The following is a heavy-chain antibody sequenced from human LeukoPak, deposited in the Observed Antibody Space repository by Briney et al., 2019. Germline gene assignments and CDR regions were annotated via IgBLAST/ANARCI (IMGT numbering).Heavy chain of an antibody. CDR1: GFTFSSYS. V-gene: IGHV3-21*03. CDR3: TTDGGLLAYCGGDCYSVFDY. D-gene: IGHD2-21*02. J-gene: IGHJ4*02. Sequence: GGSLRLSCAASGFTFSSYSMNWVRQAPGKGLEWVSSISSSSSYIYYADSVKGRFTISRDNAKNSLYLQMNSLKTEDTAVYYCTTDGGLLAYCGGDCYSVFDYWGQGTLVTVSS. CDR2: ISSSSSYI.